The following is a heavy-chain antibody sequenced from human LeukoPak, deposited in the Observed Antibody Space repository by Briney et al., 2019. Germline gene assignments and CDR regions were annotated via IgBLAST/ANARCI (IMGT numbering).Heavy chain of an antibody. CDR1: GFTFSSYA. J-gene: IGHJ5*02. D-gene: IGHD2-2*01. V-gene: IGHV3-23*01. Sequence: GGSLRLSCAASGFTFSSYAMSWVRQAPGKGLEWVSAISGSGGSTYYADSVKGRFTISRDNSKNTLYLQMNSLRAEDAAVYYCAKAAKLGYCSSTSCRNWFDPWGQGTLVTVSS. CDR3: AKAAKLGYCSSTSCRNWFDP. CDR2: ISGSGGST.